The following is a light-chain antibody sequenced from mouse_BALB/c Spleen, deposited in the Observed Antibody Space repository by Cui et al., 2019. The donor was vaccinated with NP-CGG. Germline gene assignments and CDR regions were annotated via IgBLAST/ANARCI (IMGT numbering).Light chain of an antibody. CDR2: GTN. Sequence: QAVVTHESALTTSPGETVTLTCRSSTGAATTSNYANWVQEKPDHLFTGLIGGTNNRAPGVPARFSGSLIGDKAALTITGAQTEDEAIYFCALWYSNHWVFGGGTKLTVL. CDR1: TGAATTSNY. V-gene: IGLV1*01. CDR3: ALWYSNHWV. J-gene: IGLJ1*01.